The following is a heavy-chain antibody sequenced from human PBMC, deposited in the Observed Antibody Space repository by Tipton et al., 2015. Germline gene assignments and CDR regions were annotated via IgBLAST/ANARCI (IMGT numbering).Heavy chain of an antibody. Sequence: QVQLVQSGAEVKKPGASVKVSCKASGYTFTDSSIHWVRQAPGQGLEWMGWINPKSGGTFYSQRFQGRVTMTRDASISTVYMALSRLKFDDTAVYFCARDRRNFDWNPYWFDPWGQGTLVSVSS. V-gene: IGHV1-2*02. CDR1: GYTFTDSS. CDR3: ARDRRNFDWNPYWFDP. CDR2: INPKSGGT. D-gene: IGHD3-9*01. J-gene: IGHJ5*02.